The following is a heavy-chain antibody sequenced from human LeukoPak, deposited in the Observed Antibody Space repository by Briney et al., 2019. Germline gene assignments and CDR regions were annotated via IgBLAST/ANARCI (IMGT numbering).Heavy chain of an antibody. Sequence: GGSLRLSCAASGFTFSSYDMHWVRQATGKGLEWVSGIVTAGDTYYSGSMKGRFTISRENAKNSLYLQMNSLRAGDTAVYFCARAVGYSFGYWFDPWGQGTRVTVSS. J-gene: IGHJ5*02. CDR3: ARAVGYSFGYWFDP. D-gene: IGHD5-18*01. CDR2: IVTAGDT. V-gene: IGHV3-13*01. CDR1: GFTFSSYD.